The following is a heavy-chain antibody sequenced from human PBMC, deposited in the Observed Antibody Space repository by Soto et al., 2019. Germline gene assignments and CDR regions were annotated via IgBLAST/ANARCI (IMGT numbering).Heavy chain of an antibody. CDR3: ARGFRVATITGRSEYFQH. D-gene: IGHD5-12*01. CDR1: GGTFSSYT. Sequence: SVKVSCKASGGTFSSYTISWVRRAPGQGLEWMGRIIPILGIANYAQKFQGRVTITADKSTSTAYMELSSLRSEDTAVYYCARGFRVATITGRSEYFQHWGQGTLVTVS. V-gene: IGHV1-69*02. J-gene: IGHJ1*01. CDR2: IIPILGIA.